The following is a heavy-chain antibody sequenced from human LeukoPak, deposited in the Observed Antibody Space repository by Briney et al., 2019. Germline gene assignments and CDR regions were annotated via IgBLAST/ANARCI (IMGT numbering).Heavy chain of an antibody. Sequence: ASVKVSCKAPGYTFTAYFIHWVRQAPGQGLEWVGRINPVNGGTNYAQKFQGRVTMTRDTSISTAYMELSSLRSDDTAIYFCARAYDYNFDYWGQGTLVTVSS. CDR1: GYTFTAYF. V-gene: IGHV1-2*06. J-gene: IGHJ4*02. CDR3: ARAYDYNFDY. CDR2: INPVNGGT. D-gene: IGHD5-12*01.